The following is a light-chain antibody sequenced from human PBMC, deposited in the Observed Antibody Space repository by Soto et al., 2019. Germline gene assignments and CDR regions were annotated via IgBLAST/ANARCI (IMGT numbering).Light chain of an antibody. V-gene: IGKV1-33*01. CDR3: QQYANLPIT. Sequence: DIQMTQSPSSLSAAVGARVTITCQARQDISNYLNWYQQKPGKAPKVLIFDAANLVRGVPSRFSGSGSGTDFTFTISSLEAEDIATYYCQQYANLPITVGQGTRLEIK. J-gene: IGKJ5*01. CDR1: QDISNY. CDR2: DAA.